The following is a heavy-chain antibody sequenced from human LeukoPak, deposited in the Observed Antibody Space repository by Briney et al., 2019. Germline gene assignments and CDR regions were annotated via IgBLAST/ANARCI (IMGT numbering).Heavy chain of an antibody. V-gene: IGHV3-33*01. Sequence: GGSLRLSCAASGFTFSNFGFHWVRQAPGKGLEWVAVIFYDGSRKFYADSVNGRFTISRDTSKNTLYLQLNSLRAEDTAVYYCARDDSATYYNLAYWGQGTPVTVSS. CDR1: GFTFSNFG. J-gene: IGHJ4*02. CDR3: ARDDSATYYNLAY. CDR2: IFYDGSRK. D-gene: IGHD3-10*01.